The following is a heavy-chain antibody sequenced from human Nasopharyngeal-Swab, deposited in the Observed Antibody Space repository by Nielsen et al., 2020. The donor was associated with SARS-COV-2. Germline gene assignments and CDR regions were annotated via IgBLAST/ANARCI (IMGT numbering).Heavy chain of an antibody. CDR3: ARTPHSFQWLIEYYFDY. CDR2: ISAYNGNT. Sequence: ASEKLSCRASGYTFTSYGVSWERQAHGQGVEWMGWISAYNGNTNYAQKLQGRVTMTTDTSTSTAYMELRSLRSDDTAVYYCARTPHSFQWLIEYYFDYWGQGTLVTVSS. CDR1: GYTFTSYG. D-gene: IGHD6-19*01. V-gene: IGHV1-18*04. J-gene: IGHJ4*02.